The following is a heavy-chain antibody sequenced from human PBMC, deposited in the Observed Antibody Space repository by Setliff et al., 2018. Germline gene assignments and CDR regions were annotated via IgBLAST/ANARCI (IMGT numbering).Heavy chain of an antibody. J-gene: IGHJ4*02. Sequence: ASVKVSCKASGYGLTTYYMHWVRQAPGQGLEWMGIINPGGGSASYAQKFQSRVTMTRDTSTSTFYMELSMLGSEDTAVYYCARGGMAAAGRKGVFEYWGQGSLVTVSS. V-gene: IGHV1-46*01. CDR2: INPGGGSA. CDR3: ARGGMAAAGRKGVFEY. D-gene: IGHD6-13*01. CDR1: GYGLTTYY.